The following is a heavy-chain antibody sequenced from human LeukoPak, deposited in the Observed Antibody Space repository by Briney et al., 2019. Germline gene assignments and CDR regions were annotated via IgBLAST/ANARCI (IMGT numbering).Heavy chain of an antibody. V-gene: IGHV3-23*01. J-gene: IGHJ3*02. CDR3: AKDRAYSGSPGAFDI. D-gene: IGHD1-26*01. Sequence: HSGGSLRLSCAASGFTFSSYAMSWVRQAPGKGLEWVSAISGSGGSTYYADSVKGRFTISRDNSKNALYLQMNSLRAEDTAVYYCAKDRAYSGSPGAFDIWGQGTMVTVSS. CDR2: ISGSGGST. CDR1: GFTFSSYA.